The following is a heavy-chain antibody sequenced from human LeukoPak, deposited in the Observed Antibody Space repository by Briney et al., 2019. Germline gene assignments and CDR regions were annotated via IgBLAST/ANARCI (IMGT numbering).Heavy chain of an antibody. V-gene: IGHV3-7*01. CDR2: IKEDGSDK. J-gene: IGHJ5*02. D-gene: IGHD2-2*01. Sequence: PGESLRLSCAASGITFRNYWMSWVRQAPGKGLEWVAFIKEDGSDKHYVDSVKGRFTISRDNAQNSLYLQMNSLRAEDTAVYFCHQPVTLPAWGQGTLVTVTS. CDR3: HQPVTLPA. CDR1: GITFRNYW.